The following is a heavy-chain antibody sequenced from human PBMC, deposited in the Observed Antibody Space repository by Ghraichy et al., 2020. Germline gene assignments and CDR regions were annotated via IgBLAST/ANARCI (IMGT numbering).Heavy chain of an antibody. CDR3: ARGREYWYAFDV. CDR2: IYYSGST. D-gene: IGHD3-10*01. Sequence: SETLSLTCSVSGGSISSGGYYWSWIRQHPGKGLEWIGYIYYSGSTYYNPSLKSRVTISADTYKNQFSLKLSSVTAADTAVYYCARGREYWYAFDVWGQGTMVTVSS. J-gene: IGHJ3*01. V-gene: IGHV4-31*03. CDR1: GGSISSGGYY.